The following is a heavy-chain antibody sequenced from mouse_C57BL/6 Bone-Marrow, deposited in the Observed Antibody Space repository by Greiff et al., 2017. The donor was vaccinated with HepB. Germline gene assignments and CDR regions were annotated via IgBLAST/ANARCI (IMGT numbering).Heavy chain of an antibody. CDR3: ARHYDYLFAY. CDR2: ISSGGSYT. Sequence: DVKLVESGGDLVKPGGSLKLSCAASGFTFSSYGMSWVRQTPDKRLEWVATISSGGSYTYYPDSVKGRFTISRDNAKNTLYLQMSSLKSEDTSMYYCARHYDYLFAYWGQGTLVTVSA. CDR1: GFTFSSYG. D-gene: IGHD2-4*01. V-gene: IGHV5-6*02. J-gene: IGHJ3*01.